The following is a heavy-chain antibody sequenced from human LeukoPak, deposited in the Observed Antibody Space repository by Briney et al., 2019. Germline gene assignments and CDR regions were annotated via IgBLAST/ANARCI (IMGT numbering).Heavy chain of an antibody. CDR1: GYSLTRYW. CDR3: ARHPQTYTSGWYLWDY. J-gene: IGHJ4*02. V-gene: IGHV5-51*01. D-gene: IGHD6-19*01. CDR2: IYPVDSDT. Sequence: GESLKISCKGSGYSLTRYWIGWVRQMPGKGLEWMGIIYPVDSDTRYSPSFQGQVTISADKSTNHAYLQWSSLKASDTAMYYCARHPQTYTSGWYLWDYWGQGTLVTVSS.